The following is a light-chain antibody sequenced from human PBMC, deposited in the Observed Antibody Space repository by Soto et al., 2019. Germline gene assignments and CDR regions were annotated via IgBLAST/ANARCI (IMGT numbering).Light chain of an antibody. J-gene: IGKJ2*01. CDR3: QQYGDSPFT. CDR2: GAS. Sequence: EIVLTQSPGTLSLSPGERATLSCRASQSVSSSNLAWYQQKPGQAPRLLIYGASSRATGIPDRFSGSGSGTDFTLTINRLEPEDFAVYYCQQYGDSPFTFGQGTKLEIK. CDR1: QSVSSSN. V-gene: IGKV3-20*01.